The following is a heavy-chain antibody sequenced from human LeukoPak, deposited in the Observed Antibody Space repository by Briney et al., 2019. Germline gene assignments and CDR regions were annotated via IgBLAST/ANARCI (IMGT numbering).Heavy chain of an antibody. V-gene: IGHV3-48*03. D-gene: IGHD3-10*01. CDR3: VRAGSMIANRGVFDM. CDR1: GFTFSNYE. CDR2: ISFSGSTI. Sequence: GGSLRLSCAVSGFTFSNYEMNWVRQAPGKGLEWVSYISFSGSTIYYADSVRGRFTISRDNAKNSLFLHMNSLRAEDTAVYYCVRAGSMIANRGVFDMGGEGTMVTVSS. J-gene: IGHJ3*02.